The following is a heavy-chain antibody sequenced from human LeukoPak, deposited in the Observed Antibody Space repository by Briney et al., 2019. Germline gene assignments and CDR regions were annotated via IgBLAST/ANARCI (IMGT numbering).Heavy chain of an antibody. CDR2: IDSDESTA. Sequence: GGSLRLSCAASGFTFSRYWMHWVRQAPGKGLVWVSRIDSDESTASYADSVKGRFTISRDNAKNTLYLQMNSLGAEDTAVYYCARDSSLPDYWGQGTLVTVSS. CDR3: ARDSSLPDY. CDR1: GFTFSRYW. D-gene: IGHD6-6*01. V-gene: IGHV3-74*01. J-gene: IGHJ4*02.